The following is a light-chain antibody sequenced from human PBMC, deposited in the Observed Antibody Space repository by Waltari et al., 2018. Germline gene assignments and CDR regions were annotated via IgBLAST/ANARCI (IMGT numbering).Light chain of an antibody. V-gene: IGKV3-15*01. Sequence: EIVMTQSPATLSVSPGATATLSCRARQSVSSNVAWYQKKPGQAPRLLIYDASTRATSIPAKFRGSGSGTEFTLTISSLQSEDFAVYYCQQYNRWPPITFGHGTRLEIK. CDR1: QSVSSN. CDR2: DAS. CDR3: QQYNRWPPIT. J-gene: IGKJ5*01.